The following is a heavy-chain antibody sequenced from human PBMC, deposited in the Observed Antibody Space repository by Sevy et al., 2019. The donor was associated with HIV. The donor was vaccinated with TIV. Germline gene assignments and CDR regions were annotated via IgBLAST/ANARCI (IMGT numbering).Heavy chain of an antibody. CDR1: GFIFSNSW. J-gene: IGHJ4*02. Sequence: GGSLRLSCAASGFIFSNSWMTWVRQAPGKGLEWVANMNRDGSQKYYVDSVKGRFTISRENTKNSLNLQMNSLRVEDTAVYYCVRYGGDGHGGFDYWGQGTLVTVSS. CDR3: VRYGGDGHGGFDY. CDR2: MNRDGSQK. D-gene: IGHD2-21*02. V-gene: IGHV3-7*01.